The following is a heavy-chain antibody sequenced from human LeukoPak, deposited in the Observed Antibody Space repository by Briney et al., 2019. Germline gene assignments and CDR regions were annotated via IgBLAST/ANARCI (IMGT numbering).Heavy chain of an antibody. CDR3: ARGLKGAARPLGC. J-gene: IGHJ4*02. D-gene: IGHD6-6*01. CDR2: INHSGGT. Sequence: KPSETLSLTCAVYGGSFSGYYWSWIRQPPGKGLEWIGEINHSGGTNYNPSLKSRVTISVDTSKDQFSLKLSSVTAADTAVYYCARGLKGAARPLGCWGQGTLVTVSS. V-gene: IGHV4-34*01. CDR1: GGSFSGYY.